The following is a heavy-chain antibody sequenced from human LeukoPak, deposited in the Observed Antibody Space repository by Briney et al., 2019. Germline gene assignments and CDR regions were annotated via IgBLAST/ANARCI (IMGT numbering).Heavy chain of an antibody. CDR2: MSAYNGNT. CDR3: ARDQTVRLGAIPGPLDAFDI. V-gene: IGHV1-18*01. J-gene: IGHJ3*02. Sequence: ASLKVSCKASGYTFTSYGISWVRQTPRQGRAWMGWMSAYNGNTHYAQKLQGRVTMNTDTSTSTAYMELRSLRSADTAVYYCARDQTVRLGAIPGPLDAFDIWGQGTLVTVSS. D-gene: IGHD1-26*01. CDR1: GYTFTSYG.